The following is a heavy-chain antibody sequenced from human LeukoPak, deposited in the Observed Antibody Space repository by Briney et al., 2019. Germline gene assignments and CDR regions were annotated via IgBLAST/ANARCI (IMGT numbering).Heavy chain of an antibody. CDR2: IYYSGST. D-gene: IGHD2-2*01. CDR1: GGSISSYY. CDR3: ARDGHCSSTSCYNLDAFDI. V-gene: IGHV4-59*12. J-gene: IGHJ3*02. Sequence: SETLSLTRTVSGGSISSYYWSWIRQPPGKGLEWIGYIYYSGSTNYNPSLKSRVTISVDTSKNQFSLKLSSVTAADTAVYYCARDGHCSSTSCYNLDAFDIWGQGTMVTVSS.